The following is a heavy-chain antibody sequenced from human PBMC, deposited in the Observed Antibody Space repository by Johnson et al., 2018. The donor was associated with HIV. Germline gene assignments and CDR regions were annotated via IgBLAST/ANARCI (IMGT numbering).Heavy chain of an antibody. CDR1: GFTFSSYG. D-gene: IGHD3-3*01. Sequence: QVQLVESGGGVVQPGRSLRLSCAASGFTFSSYGMHWVRQAPGKGLEWVAVISYDGSNKYYADSVEGRFTVSRDNTKNTLYLQMNSLRADDTAIYYCALTESRFLEWLFRAFDIWGQGTMVTVSS. J-gene: IGHJ3*02. CDR3: ALTESRFLEWLFRAFDI. V-gene: IGHV3-30*03. CDR2: ISYDGSNK.